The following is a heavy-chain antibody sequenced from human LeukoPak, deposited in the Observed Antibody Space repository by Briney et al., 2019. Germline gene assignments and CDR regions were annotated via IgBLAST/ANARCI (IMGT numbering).Heavy chain of an antibody. Sequence: SETLSLTCTVSGGSISSYCWSWIRQPAGKGLEWIGRIYTSGSTNYNPSLKSRVTMSVDTSKNQFSLKLSSVTAADTAVYYCARAGYYDILTGPTGNWFDPWGQGTLVTVSS. CDR1: GGSISSYC. J-gene: IGHJ5*02. V-gene: IGHV4-4*07. CDR2: IYTSGST. D-gene: IGHD3-9*01. CDR3: ARAGYYDILTGPTGNWFDP.